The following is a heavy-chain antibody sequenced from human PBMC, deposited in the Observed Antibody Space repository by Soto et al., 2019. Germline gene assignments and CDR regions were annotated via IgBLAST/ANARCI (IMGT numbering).Heavy chain of an antibody. CDR2: INPSGGST. J-gene: IGHJ5*02. Sequence: ASVKVSCKASGYTFTSYYMHWVRQAPGQGLEWMGIINPSGGSTSYAQKFQGRVTMTRDTSMSTVYMELSSLRSEDTAVYYCARVKEPNYYGSGSYYNCWFDPWGQGTLVTVSS. CDR1: GYTFTSYY. V-gene: IGHV1-46*01. D-gene: IGHD3-10*01. CDR3: ARVKEPNYYGSGSYYNCWFDP.